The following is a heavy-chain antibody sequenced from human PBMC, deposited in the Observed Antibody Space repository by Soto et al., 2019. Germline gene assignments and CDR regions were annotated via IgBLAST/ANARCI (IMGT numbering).Heavy chain of an antibody. D-gene: IGHD3-10*01. CDR3: ASVLRGVVNWFDP. J-gene: IGHJ5*02. Sequence: QVHLVQSGPEVKKPGASVTVSCKTSGDTFTNFGLSWVRQAPGQGLEWMGWIATYNSNKNYAQKFQGRLTQTTDTSTSTGYMELKSLEYDDTAVYYCASVLRGVVNWFDPWGQGTLVTVSS. CDR2: IATYNSNK. V-gene: IGHV1-18*01. CDR1: GDTFTNFG.